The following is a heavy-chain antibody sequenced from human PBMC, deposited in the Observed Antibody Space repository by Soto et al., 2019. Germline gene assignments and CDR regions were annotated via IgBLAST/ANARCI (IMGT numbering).Heavy chain of an antibody. CDR3: AADIYDSSGYYYYYYYGMDV. CDR2: IVVGSGNT. CDR1: GFTFTSSA. J-gene: IGHJ6*02. V-gene: IGHV1-58*01. D-gene: IGHD3-22*01. Sequence: ASVKVSCKASGFTFTSSAVQWVRQARGQRVEWIGWIVVGSGNTNYAQKFQERVTITRDMSTSTAYMELSSLRSEDTAVYYCAADIYDSSGYYYYYYYGMDVWGQGTTVTVSS.